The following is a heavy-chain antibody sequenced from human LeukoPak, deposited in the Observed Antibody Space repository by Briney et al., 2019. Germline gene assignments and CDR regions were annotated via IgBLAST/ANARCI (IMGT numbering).Heavy chain of an antibody. Sequence: PGGSLRLSCAASGFTFSSHAMGWVRQAPGKGLEWVSSITGSGGSTYYGDSVKGRFTISRDNSKNTLYLQMNSLRAEDTALHYCAKDGGGSLEWLPPMDVWGQGTTVTVSS. CDR3: AKDGGGSLEWLPPMDV. CDR1: GFTFSSHA. D-gene: IGHD3-3*01. CDR2: ITGSGGST. J-gene: IGHJ6*02. V-gene: IGHV3-23*01.